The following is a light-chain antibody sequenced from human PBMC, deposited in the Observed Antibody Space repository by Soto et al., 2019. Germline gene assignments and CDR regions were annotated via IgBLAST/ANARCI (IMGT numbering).Light chain of an antibody. Sequence: QMTQSPSSLFASVGDRVTITCRSSQSISSHLNWYQQKVGQTPRLLIYAASTLQSEVPPRFSGSGSGTEFTLTISGLQREDFATYYCPQSHSAPLTFGGGTK. CDR2: AAS. J-gene: IGKJ4*01. CDR3: PQSHSAPLT. V-gene: IGKV1-39*01. CDR1: QSISSH.